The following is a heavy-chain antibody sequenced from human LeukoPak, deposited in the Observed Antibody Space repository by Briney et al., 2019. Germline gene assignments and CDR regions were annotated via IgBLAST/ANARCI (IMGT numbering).Heavy chain of an antibody. CDR3: ARAHYSSFDY. Sequence: GGSLRLSCAASGFTFDDYAMHWVRQAPGQGLEWVSGISWNSGSIGYADSVKGRFTISRDNAKNSLYLQMNSLRAEDTAVYYCARAHYSSFDYWGQGTLVTVSS. CDR2: ISWNSGSI. CDR1: GFTFDDYA. J-gene: IGHJ4*02. D-gene: IGHD3-22*01. V-gene: IGHV3-9*01.